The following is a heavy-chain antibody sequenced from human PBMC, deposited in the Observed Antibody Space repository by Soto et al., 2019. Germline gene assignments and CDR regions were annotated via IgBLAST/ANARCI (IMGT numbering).Heavy chain of an antibody. J-gene: IGHJ5*02. Sequence: PSETLSLTCTVSGGSISSGGYYWMWIRQHPGKGLEWIGYIYYSGSTYYNPSLKSRVTISVDTSKNQFSLKLSSVTAADTAVYYCARVAAPRGTWFDPWGQGTLVTVSS. CDR2: IYYSGST. CDR3: ARVAAPRGTWFDP. D-gene: IGHD6-6*01. CDR1: GGSISSGGYY. V-gene: IGHV4-31*03.